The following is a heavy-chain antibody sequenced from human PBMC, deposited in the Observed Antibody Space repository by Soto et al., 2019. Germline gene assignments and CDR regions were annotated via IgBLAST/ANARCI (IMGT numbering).Heavy chain of an antibody. D-gene: IGHD6-19*01. Sequence: QVQLVQSGAEEKKPGASVKVSCKASGYTFTGYAMHWVRQAPGQRLERMGWINDDNGNTKYSQKFQGRVTITRDTSASAAYMELSSLSSEYTAVYYCARAVAVAADFDYWGQGTLVTVSS. CDR2: INDDNGNT. CDR1: GYTFTGYA. V-gene: IGHV1-3*05. CDR3: ARAVAVAADFDY. J-gene: IGHJ4*02.